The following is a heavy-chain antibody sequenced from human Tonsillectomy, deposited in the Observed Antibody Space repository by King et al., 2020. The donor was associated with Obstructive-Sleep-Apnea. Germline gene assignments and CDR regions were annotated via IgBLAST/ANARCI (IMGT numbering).Heavy chain of an antibody. CDR1: GGSISSGAYS. CDR2: IYYSGST. CDR3: ARESGYYLAY. D-gene: IGHD3-9*01. V-gene: IGHV4-30-4*07. J-gene: IGHJ4*02. Sequence: VQLQESGPGLVKPSQTLSLTCAVSGGSISSGAYSWSWIRQPPGKGLEWIGYIYYSGSTYSNPSLKSRVTISTDTSKNQFSLNLSSVTAADTAVYYCARESGYYLAYWGQGTLVTVSS.